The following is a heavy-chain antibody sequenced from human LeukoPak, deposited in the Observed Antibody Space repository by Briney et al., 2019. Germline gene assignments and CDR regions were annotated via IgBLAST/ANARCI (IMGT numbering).Heavy chain of an antibody. CDR1: GYSYPSYW. V-gene: IGHV5-10-1*01. Sequence: VKSLKISCKGSGYSYPSYWITRVRQMPGNRPETMGRIEPRDPYTYYIPSFHDHVTIPTNKSVSTAYLQWSSLKASDTAMYYCARHGYYGSGSYYSMQDWGQGTLVTVSS. CDR2: IEPRDPYT. D-gene: IGHD3-10*01. J-gene: IGHJ4*02. CDR3: ARHGYYGSGSYYSMQD.